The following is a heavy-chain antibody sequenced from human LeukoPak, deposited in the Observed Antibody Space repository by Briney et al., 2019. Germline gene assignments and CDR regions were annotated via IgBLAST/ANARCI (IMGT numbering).Heavy chain of an antibody. D-gene: IGHD2-2*01. Sequence: PGGSLRLSCGVSGFXFNSYWIHWVRQAPGKGLLWVSRINTDGSTTSYADSVKSRFTISRDNAKNTLYLQMNSLRDEDTAVYYGVRVCPSSTCYHFDSWGQGTLVTVSS. CDR1: GFXFNSYW. V-gene: IGHV3-74*01. CDR2: INTDGSTT. CDR3: VRVCPSSTCYHFDS. J-gene: IGHJ4*02.